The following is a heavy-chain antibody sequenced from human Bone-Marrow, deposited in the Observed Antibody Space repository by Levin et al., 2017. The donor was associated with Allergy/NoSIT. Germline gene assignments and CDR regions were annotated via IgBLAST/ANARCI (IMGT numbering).Heavy chain of an antibody. CDR2: LSGTGGTT. CDR1: GFTFSSYG. V-gene: IGHV3-23*01. D-gene: IGHD3-10*01. J-gene: IGHJ3*02. CDR3: AKDFVGRGSFDI. Sequence: GGSLRLSCVGSGFTFSSYGMSWVRQAPGKGLEWVLALSGTGGTTYYADSVKGRLTISRDNSKNTLYLQMNSLRAEDTAVYYCAKDFVGRGSFDIWGQGTMVTVSS.